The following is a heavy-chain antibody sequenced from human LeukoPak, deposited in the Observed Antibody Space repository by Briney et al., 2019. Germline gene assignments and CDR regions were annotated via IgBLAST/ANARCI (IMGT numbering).Heavy chain of an antibody. Sequence: SETLSLTCTVSGGSIGSGGYYWSWIRQPPGKGLEWIGYIYYSGSTNYNPSLKSRVTISVDTSKNQFSLKLSSVTAADTAVYYCARDDYYYYGMDVWGQGTTVTVSS. CDR1: GGSIGSGGYY. V-gene: IGHV4-61*08. CDR2: IYYSGST. CDR3: ARDDYYYYGMDV. J-gene: IGHJ6*02.